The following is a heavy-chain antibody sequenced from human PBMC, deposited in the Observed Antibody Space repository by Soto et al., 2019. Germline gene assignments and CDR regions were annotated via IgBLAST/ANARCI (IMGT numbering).Heavy chain of an antibody. CDR1: GFTVSSNY. Sequence: PGGSLRLSCAASGFTVSSNYMSWVRQAPGKGLEWVSVIYSGGSTYYADSVKGRFTISRDNSKNTLYLQMNSLRAEDTAVYYCARDQYYYDSSGDPATPYIDYWGQETLLTVSS. D-gene: IGHD3-22*01. J-gene: IGHJ4*02. CDR3: ARDQYYYDSSGDPATPYIDY. V-gene: IGHV3-66*01. CDR2: IYSGGST.